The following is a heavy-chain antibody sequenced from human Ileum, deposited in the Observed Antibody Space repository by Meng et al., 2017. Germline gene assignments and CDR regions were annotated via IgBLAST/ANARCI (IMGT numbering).Heavy chain of an antibody. J-gene: IGHJ2*01. D-gene: IGHD3-10*01. V-gene: IGHV4-34*01. CDR1: GGSFSGYY. Sequence: QVQLQQWGAGLLKPSESLPLTCPVYGGSFSGYYWTWIRQPPGKGLEWIGEIHHSGSTNYNPSLKSRVTMSIDTSKIQFSLELSSVTAADAAVYYCARYGGSGSYWHFDPWGRGTLVTVSS. CDR2: IHHSGST. CDR3: ARYGGSGSYWHFDP.